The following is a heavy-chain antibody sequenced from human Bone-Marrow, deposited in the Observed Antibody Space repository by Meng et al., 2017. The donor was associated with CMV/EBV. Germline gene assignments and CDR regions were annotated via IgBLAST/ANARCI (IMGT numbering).Heavy chain of an antibody. V-gene: IGHV3-13*01. CDR1: GFTFSTYD. D-gene: IGHD3-3*01. Sequence: GESLKISCTASGFTFSTYDFHWVRQPTGKGLEWVSSIGTVGDTYSIGSVKGRFIISREDAKNSVYLQMNGLRDGDTGLYYCAELTIFGVATDNKENAFDIWGQGTMVTVSS. CDR2: IGTVGDT. J-gene: IGHJ3*02. CDR3: AELTIFGVATDNKENAFDI.